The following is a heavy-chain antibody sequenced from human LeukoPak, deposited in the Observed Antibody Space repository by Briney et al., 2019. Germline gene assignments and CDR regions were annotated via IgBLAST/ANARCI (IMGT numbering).Heavy chain of an antibody. J-gene: IGHJ4*02. CDR2: ITHSGST. V-gene: IGHV4-34*01. CDR3: ARDSAVAGTTTVFDY. Sequence: SETLSLTCVVSSGSFNDYYWSWIRQSPGKGLEWIGEITHSGSTKYNPSLKSRVTVSVDTSKSQFSLKVNSVTAADTAVYFCARDSAVAGTTTVFDYWGQGTLVTVSS. CDR1: SGSFNDYY. D-gene: IGHD6-19*01.